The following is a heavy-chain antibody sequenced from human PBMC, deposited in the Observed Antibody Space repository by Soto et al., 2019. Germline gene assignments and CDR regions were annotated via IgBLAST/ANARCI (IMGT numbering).Heavy chain of an antibody. V-gene: IGHV3-30*03. CDR2: ISYNGGLK. D-gene: IGHD4-17*01. CDR1: GFNFSNYA. CDR3: ARDPAPYYGDHLDF. J-gene: IGHJ4*02. Sequence: QVQLVESGGGVVQPGRSLRLSCAASGFNFSNYAMHWVRQAPGKGLGWLALISYNGGLKYYADSVKGRFTISRDNSKNTLFLRMSSPRGDDTAAYYCARDPAPYYGDHLDFWGQGTLVTVSS.